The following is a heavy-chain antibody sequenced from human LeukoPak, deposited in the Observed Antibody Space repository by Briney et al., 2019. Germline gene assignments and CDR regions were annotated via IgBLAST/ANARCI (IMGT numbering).Heavy chain of an antibody. CDR2: IRSKANSYAT. D-gene: IGHD6-19*01. Sequence: PGGSLKLSCAASGFTFSGSAMHWVRQASGKGLKWVGRIRSKANSYATAYAASVKGRFTISRDDSKNAAYLQMNSLKTEDTAVYYCTTIAVAGYYCYYGMDVWGQGTTVTVSS. CDR3: TTIAVAGYYCYYGMDV. CDR1: GFTFSGSA. J-gene: IGHJ6*02. V-gene: IGHV3-73*01.